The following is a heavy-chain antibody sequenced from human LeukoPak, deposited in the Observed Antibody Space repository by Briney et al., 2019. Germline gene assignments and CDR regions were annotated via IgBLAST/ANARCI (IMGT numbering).Heavy chain of an antibody. D-gene: IGHD3-10*01. V-gene: IGHV4-30-4*08. Sequence: SPSETLSLTCTVSGGSISSGDYYWSWIRQPPGKGLEWIGYIYYSGSTYYNPSLKSRVTISVDTSKNQFSLKLSSVTAGDTAVYYYARGPGSGSYYKVGFDYWGQGTLVTVSS. CDR3: ARGPGSGSYYKVGFDY. CDR1: GGSISSGDYY. CDR2: IYYSGST. J-gene: IGHJ4*02.